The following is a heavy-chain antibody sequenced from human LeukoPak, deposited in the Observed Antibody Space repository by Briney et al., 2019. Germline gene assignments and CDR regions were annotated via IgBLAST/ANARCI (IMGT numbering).Heavy chain of an antibody. J-gene: IGHJ6*02. Sequence: PGGFLRLSCAASGFTFSSYWMSWVRQAPGKGLEWVANIKQDGSEKYYVDSVKGRFTISRDNAKNSLYLQMNSLRAEDTAVYYCARCPYGDYPWYYYGMDVWGQGTTVTVSS. CDR1: GFTFSSYW. CDR3: ARCPYGDYPWYYYGMDV. D-gene: IGHD4-17*01. V-gene: IGHV3-7*01. CDR2: IKQDGSEK.